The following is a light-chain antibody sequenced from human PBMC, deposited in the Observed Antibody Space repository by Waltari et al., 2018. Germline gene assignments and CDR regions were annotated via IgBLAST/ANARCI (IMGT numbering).Light chain of an antibody. CDR1: QSVSSNY. V-gene: IGKV3-20*01. CDR3: QQMET. CDR2: GAS. J-gene: IGKJ2*01. Sequence: EIVLTQSPGTLSLSPGERATLSCRASQSVSSNYLAWYQQKPGQAPRLLIYGASSRATGIPDRFSGSRSGTDFTLTINRLGPEDFAVYYCQQMETFGQGTKLEIK.